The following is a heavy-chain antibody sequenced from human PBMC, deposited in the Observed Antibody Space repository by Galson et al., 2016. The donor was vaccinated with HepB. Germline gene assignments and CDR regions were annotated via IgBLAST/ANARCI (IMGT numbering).Heavy chain of an antibody. CDR1: GYTFSNYD. CDR3: ARGGTLPKTNSYGMDV. J-gene: IGHJ6*02. Sequence: SVKVSCKASGYTFSNYDINRVRQAPGQGPEWMAWMNPKSGNTGYAQSFKARVTMTRDTSISTAYMELYSLTSEDTAVYFCARGGTLPKTNSYGMDVWGQGTTVTVSS. V-gene: IGHV1-8*01. D-gene: IGHD2-8*01. CDR2: MNPKSGNT.